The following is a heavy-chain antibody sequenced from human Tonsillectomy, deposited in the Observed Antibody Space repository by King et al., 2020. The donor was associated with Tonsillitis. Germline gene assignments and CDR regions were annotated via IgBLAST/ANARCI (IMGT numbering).Heavy chain of an antibody. CDR3: ARDPPYYYDSSGYPAHDY. CDR2: IRQDGSAK. CDR1: GFTLNNYW. V-gene: IGHV3-7*01. D-gene: IGHD3-22*01. Sequence: VQLVESGGGLVQPGGSLRLSCAASGFTLNNYWMSWVRQAPGKGREWVANIRQDGSAKYYVDSVKGRFTISRDNAKNSPYLQMNSLRADDKAVYYCARDPPYYYDSSGYPAHDYWGQATMVTVSS. J-gene: IGHJ4*02.